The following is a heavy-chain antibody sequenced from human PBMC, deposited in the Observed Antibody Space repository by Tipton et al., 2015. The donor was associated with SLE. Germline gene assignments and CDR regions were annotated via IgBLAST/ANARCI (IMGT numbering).Heavy chain of an antibody. CDR2: IRYDGSNK. CDR1: GFTFSSYG. V-gene: IGHV3-30*02. Sequence: GSLRLSCAASGFTFSSYGMHWVRQAPGKGLEWVAFIRYDGSNKYYADSVKGRFTISRDNSKNTLYLQMNSLRAEDTAVYYCARGLGSGHVFDYWGQGTLVTVSS. D-gene: IGHD2-15*01. CDR3: ARGLGSGHVFDY. J-gene: IGHJ4*02.